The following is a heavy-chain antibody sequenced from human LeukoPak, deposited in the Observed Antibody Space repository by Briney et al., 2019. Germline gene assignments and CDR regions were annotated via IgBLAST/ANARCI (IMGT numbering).Heavy chain of an antibody. D-gene: IGHD2-2*01. J-gene: IGHJ4*02. CDR3: ARDLLGYCSSTSCLHFDY. CDR1: GYTFTSYG. Sequence: GASVRVSCKASGYTFTSYGISWVRQAPGQGLEWMGWISAYNGNTNYARKLQGRVTMTTDTSTSTAYMELRSLRSDDTAVYYCARDLLGYCSSTSCLHFDYWGQGTLVTVSS. CDR2: ISAYNGNT. V-gene: IGHV1-18*01.